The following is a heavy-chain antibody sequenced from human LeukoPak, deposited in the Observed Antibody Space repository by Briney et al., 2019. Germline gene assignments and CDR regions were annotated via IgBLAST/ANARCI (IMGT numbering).Heavy chain of an antibody. V-gene: IGHV3-74*01. D-gene: IGHD5-24*01. CDR3: ARDRDGYSS. Sequence: GGSLRLSCAASGFTFSRDWMDWVRQAPGKGLXYVSRISSDGSNTNYADFVKGRFTISRDNAKNTLYLQMNGLRADDTAVYYCARDRDGYSSWGQGTLVTVSS. CDR1: GFTFSRDW. J-gene: IGHJ5*02. CDR2: ISSDGSNT.